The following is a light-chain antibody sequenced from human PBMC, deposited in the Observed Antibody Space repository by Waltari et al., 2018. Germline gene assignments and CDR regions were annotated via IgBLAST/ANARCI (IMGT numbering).Light chain of an antibody. CDR1: QGISNY. CDR3: QKYNSAPPVFT. J-gene: IGKJ3*01. Sequence: DIQMTQSPSSLSASVGDRVTITCRASQGISNYLAWYQQKPGKVPKLLIYAASTLQCGVPSRSSGSGPGTDFTLTISSLQPEDVATYYCQKYNSAPPVFTFGPGTKVDIK. V-gene: IGKV1-27*01. CDR2: AAS.